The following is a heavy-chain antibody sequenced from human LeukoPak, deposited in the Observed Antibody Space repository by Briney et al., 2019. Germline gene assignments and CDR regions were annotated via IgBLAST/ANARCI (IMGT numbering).Heavy chain of an antibody. V-gene: IGHV3-9*01. Sequence: GGSLRLSCAASGFTFGDYAMHWVRQAPGKGLEWVSGISWNSGSIGYADSAKGRFTISRDNAKNSLYLQMNSLRAEDTALYYCAKDRGCGELFGGFDYWGQGTLVTVSS. D-gene: IGHD3-10*01. CDR1: GFTFGDYA. CDR2: ISWNSGSI. J-gene: IGHJ4*02. CDR3: AKDRGCGELFGGFDY.